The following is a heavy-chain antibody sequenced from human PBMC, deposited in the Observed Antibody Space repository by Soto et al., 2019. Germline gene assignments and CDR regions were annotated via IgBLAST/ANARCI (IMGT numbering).Heavy chain of an antibody. CDR1: GYTFTSYG. CDR2: ISAYNGNT. J-gene: IGHJ4*02. CDR3: AQTPLRLDGPLGYFDY. D-gene: IGHD3-16*01. V-gene: IGHV1-18*01. Sequence: QVQLVQSGAAVKKPGASVKVSCKASGYTFTSYGISWVRQAPGQGLEWMGWISAYNGNTNYAQKLQGRVTMTTDTSTSTAYMERRSLRSDDTAVYYCAQTPLRLDGPLGYFDYWGQGTLVTVSS.